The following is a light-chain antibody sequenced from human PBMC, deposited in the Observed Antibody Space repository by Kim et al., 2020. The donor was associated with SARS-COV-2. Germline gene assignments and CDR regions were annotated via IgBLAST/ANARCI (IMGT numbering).Light chain of an antibody. CDR2: GTS. Sequence: SASVGDRVTVTCRASQGISNYLAWYQQKPGKFPRLMTYGTSTLQSGVPFRFRGSGSGTDFTLTITSLQPEDVATYYCQKYDSGPYTFGQGTKLEIK. J-gene: IGKJ2*01. CDR3: QKYDSGPYT. V-gene: IGKV1-27*01. CDR1: QGISNY.